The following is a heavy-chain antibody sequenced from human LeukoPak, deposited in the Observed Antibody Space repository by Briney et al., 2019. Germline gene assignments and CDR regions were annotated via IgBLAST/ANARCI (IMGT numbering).Heavy chain of an antibody. CDR2: IYYSGST. J-gene: IGHJ4*02. V-gene: IGHV4-59*01. CDR1: GGSISSYY. Sequence: SETLSLTCTVSGGSISSYYWSWIRQPPGKGLEWIGYIYYSGSTNYSPSLKSRVTISVDTSKNQFSLKLSSVTAADTAVYYCARHAFGSGYDLDYWGQGTLVTVSS. CDR3: ARHAFGSGYDLDY. D-gene: IGHD5-12*01.